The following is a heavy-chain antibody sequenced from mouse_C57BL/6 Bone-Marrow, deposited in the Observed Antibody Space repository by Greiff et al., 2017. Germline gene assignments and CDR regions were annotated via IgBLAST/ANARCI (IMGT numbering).Heavy chain of an antibody. V-gene: IGHV1-50*01. CDR3: AREDYGSTFDV. CDR2: IDPSDSYT. CDR1: GYTFTSYW. J-gene: IGHJ1*03. D-gene: IGHD1-1*01. Sequence: QVQLQQPGAELVKPGASVKLSCEASGYTFTSYWMQWVKQRPGQGLEWIGEIDPSDSYTNYNQKFKGKATLTVDTSSSTAYMQLSSLTSEDSAVYYWAREDYGSTFDVWGTGTTVTVSS.